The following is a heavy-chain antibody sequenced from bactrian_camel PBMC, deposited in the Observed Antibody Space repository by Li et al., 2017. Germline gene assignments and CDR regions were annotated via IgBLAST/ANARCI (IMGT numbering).Heavy chain of an antibody. J-gene: IGHJ4*01. D-gene: IGHD1*01. V-gene: IGHV3S53*01. CDR1: GSIYSRRC. Sequence: HVQLVESGGDSVQAGGSLRLSCAASGSIYSRRCMGWFRQAPGKEREGVAAITAGGTAVYADSVKARFTISQDYAKNTVFLQMTNLNSDDSATYYCALGEGGDLRKVRLAEWAWPRYWGQGTQVTVS. CDR3: ALGEGGDLRKVRLAEWAWPRY. CDR2: ITAGGTA.